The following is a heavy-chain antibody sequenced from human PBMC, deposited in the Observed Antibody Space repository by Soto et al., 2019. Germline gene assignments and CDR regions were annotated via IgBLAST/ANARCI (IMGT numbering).Heavy chain of an antibody. CDR2: MYYSGIS. CDR1: CGSISSYY. D-gene: IGHD3-3*01. Sequence: PSETLSLTCTVACGSISSYYWSWIRQPPGKGLEWIGYMYYSGISNYNPSLKSRVTILLDTPKNQFSLKLSSVTAADSAVYYCARGASGYYPLAWFDPWGQGTLVTVSS. V-gene: IGHV4-59*01. J-gene: IGHJ5*02. CDR3: ARGASGYYPLAWFDP.